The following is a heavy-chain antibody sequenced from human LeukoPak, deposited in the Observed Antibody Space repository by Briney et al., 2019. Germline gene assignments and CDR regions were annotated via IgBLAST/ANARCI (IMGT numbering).Heavy chain of an antibody. J-gene: IGHJ4*02. CDR1: GFTFSIYA. CDR3: ARDRSMVRGEAIFDY. V-gene: IGHV3-33*08. Sequence: GGSLRLSCAASGFTFSIYAMSWVRQAPGKGLEWVAVIWYDGSNKYYADSVRGRFTISRDNSKNTLYLQMNSLRAEDTAVYYCARDRSMVRGEAIFDYWGQGTLVTVSS. CDR2: IWYDGSNK. D-gene: IGHD3-10*01.